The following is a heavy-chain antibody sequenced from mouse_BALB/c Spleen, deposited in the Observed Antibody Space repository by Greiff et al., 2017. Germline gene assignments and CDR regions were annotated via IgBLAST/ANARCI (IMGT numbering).Heavy chain of an antibody. Sequence: LQESGAELARPGASVKLSCKASGYTFTSYWMQWVKQRPGQGLEWIGAIYPGDGDTRYTHKFKGKATLTADKSSSTAYMQLSSLASEDSAVYYCARSGVYGYDETWFAYWGQGTLVTVSA. J-gene: IGHJ3*01. CDR3: ARSGVYGYDETWFAY. CDR2: IYPGDGDT. V-gene: IGHV1-87*01. CDR1: GYTFTSYW. D-gene: IGHD2-2*01.